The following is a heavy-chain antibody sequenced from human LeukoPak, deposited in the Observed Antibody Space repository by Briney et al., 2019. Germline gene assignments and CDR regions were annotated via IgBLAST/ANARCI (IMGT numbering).Heavy chain of an antibody. CDR1: GGSITGYY. D-gene: IGHD5-24*01. CDR3: ATGRDADSARGYYDMDV. Sequence: PETLSLTCTVSGGSITGYYWTSIRQPAGKGLEWIGRIYSGGSTNYNPPLKSRVTMSVDTSKNQFSLKLSSVTAADTAVYCCATGRDADSARGYYDMDVWGQGTTVTVSS. CDR2: IYSGGST. J-gene: IGHJ6*02. V-gene: IGHV4-4*07.